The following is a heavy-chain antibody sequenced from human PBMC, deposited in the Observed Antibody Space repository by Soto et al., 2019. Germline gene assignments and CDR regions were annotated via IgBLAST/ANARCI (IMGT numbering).Heavy chain of an antibody. CDR1: GYTFTSYD. CDR3: SKGNYDFWSGYYYYYYGMDV. J-gene: IGHJ6*02. D-gene: IGHD3-3*01. Sequence: QVQLVQSGAEVKKPGASVKVSCKASGYTFTSYDINWVRQATGQGLEWMGWMNPNSGNTGYAQKFQGRVTMTRNTSISTAYMELSSLRSEDTAVYYCSKGNYDFWSGYYYYYYGMDVWGQGTTVTVSS. V-gene: IGHV1-8*01. CDR2: MNPNSGNT.